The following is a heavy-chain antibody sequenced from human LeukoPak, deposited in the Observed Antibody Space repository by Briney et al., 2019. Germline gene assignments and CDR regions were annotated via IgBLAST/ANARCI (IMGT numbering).Heavy chain of an antibody. V-gene: IGHV4-4*07. Sequence: SETLSLTCTVSGGSITGYYWNWIRQPAGQGLEWLGRVYSSGVGNYNPSLTSRVTMSVDTSKNQFSLKLSSVTAADRAVYYCARGYCSSTSCSGIGYMDVWGKGTTVTVSS. CDR3: ARGYCSSTSCSGIGYMDV. J-gene: IGHJ6*03. D-gene: IGHD2-2*01. CDR1: GGSITGYY. CDR2: VYSSGVG.